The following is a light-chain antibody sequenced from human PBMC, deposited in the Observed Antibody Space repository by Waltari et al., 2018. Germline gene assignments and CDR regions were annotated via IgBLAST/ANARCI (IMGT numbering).Light chain of an antibody. CDR3: QQSYSTPPFT. V-gene: IGKV1-39*01. CDR2: PSS. J-gene: IGKJ3*01. CDR1: QSISSY. Sequence: DIQMTQSPSSLSASVGDRVTITCRASQSISSYLNWFQQKPGKAPKLPIYPSSSLQSGVPSRFSGSGSETDFTLTISSLQPEDFATYYCQQSYSTPPFTFGPGTKVDIK.